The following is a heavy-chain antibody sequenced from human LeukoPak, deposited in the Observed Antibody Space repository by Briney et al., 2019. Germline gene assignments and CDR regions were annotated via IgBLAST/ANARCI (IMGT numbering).Heavy chain of an antibody. Sequence: GGSLRLSCAASGFTLSDYNMIWVRQAPGKGLEWVSSISSSATYIYYADSVKGRFTISRDNAKTSLSLQMNSLRAEDTAVYYCARILVVPAANYYYSYGMDVWGQGTTVTVSS. CDR3: ARILVVPAANYYYSYGMDV. J-gene: IGHJ6*02. CDR2: ISSSATYI. CDR1: GFTLSDYN. D-gene: IGHD2-2*01. V-gene: IGHV3-21*06.